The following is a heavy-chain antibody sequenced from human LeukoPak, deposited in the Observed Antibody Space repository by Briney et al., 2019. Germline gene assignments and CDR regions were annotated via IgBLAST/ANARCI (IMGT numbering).Heavy chain of an antibody. CDR3: AELGITMIGGV. J-gene: IGHJ6*04. CDR1: GFTFNNYG. Sequence: SGGSLRLSCAASGFTFNNYGMHWVRQASGKGLEWLAFIRYDGSNTYYADSVKGRFTISRDNAKNSLYLQMNSLRAEDTAVYYCAELGITMIGGVWGKGTTVTISS. V-gene: IGHV3-30*02. D-gene: IGHD3-10*02. CDR2: IRYDGSNT.